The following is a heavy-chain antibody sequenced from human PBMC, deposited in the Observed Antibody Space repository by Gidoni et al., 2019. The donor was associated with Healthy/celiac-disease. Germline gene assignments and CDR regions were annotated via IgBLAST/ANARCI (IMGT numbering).Heavy chain of an antibody. CDR2: INHSGST. D-gene: IGHD3-22*01. V-gene: IGHV4-34*01. CDR1: GWSFSGYY. J-gene: IGHJ3*02. Sequence: QVQLQQWGAGLLKPSETLSLTCAVYGWSFSGYYWSWIRQPPGKGLEWIGEINHSGSTNYNPSLKSRVTISVDTSKNQFSLKLSSVTAADTAVYYCARAGETAPPNYYDSSGTDAFDIWGQGTMVTVSS. CDR3: ARAGETAPPNYYDSSGTDAFDI.